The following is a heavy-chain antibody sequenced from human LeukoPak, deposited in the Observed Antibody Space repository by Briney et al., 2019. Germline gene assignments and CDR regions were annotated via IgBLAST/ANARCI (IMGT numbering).Heavy chain of an antibody. D-gene: IGHD3-9*01. CDR3: ARGRYSAGDNWFDP. CDR1: GGSITSSY. CDR2: IHYTGST. J-gene: IGHJ5*02. Sequence: SETLSLTCTVSGGSITSSYWSWIRQSPGKGLECIGYIHYTGSTNYNPSLRSRVTMLIDTSKNQFSLKLSSVTAADSAVYYCARGRYSAGDNWFDPWGQGTLVTVSS. V-gene: IGHV4-59*01.